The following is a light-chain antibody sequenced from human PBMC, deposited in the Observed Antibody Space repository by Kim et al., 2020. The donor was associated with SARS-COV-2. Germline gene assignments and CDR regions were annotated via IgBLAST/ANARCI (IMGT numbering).Light chain of an antibody. Sequence: ASVGNRVTITCRASQVIPTYLAWFQQKPGKAPKSLIYTSSNLHGGVPSKFSGGGSGTDFTLTISSLQPEDVATYYCQQYQVFPLTFGGGTKVDIK. CDR2: TSS. J-gene: IGKJ4*01. CDR3: QQYQVFPLT. CDR1: QVIPTY. V-gene: IGKV1-16*02.